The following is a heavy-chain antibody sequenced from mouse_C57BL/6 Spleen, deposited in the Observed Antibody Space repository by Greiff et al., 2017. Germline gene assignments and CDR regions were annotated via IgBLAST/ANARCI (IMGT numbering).Heavy chain of an antibody. V-gene: IGHV1-52*01. D-gene: IGHD1-1*01. CDR2: IDPSDSET. CDR1: GYTFTSYW. Sequence: VQLQQPGAELVRPGSSVKLSCKASGYTFTSYWMHWVKQRPIQGLEWIGNIDPSDSETHYNQKFKDKATLTVDKSSSTAYMQLSSLTSEDSAVYYCARGTVVATTDYWGQGTTLTVSS. J-gene: IGHJ2*01. CDR3: ARGTVVATTDY.